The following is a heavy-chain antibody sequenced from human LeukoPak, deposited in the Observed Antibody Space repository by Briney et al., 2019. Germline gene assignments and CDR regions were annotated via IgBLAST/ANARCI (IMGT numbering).Heavy chain of an antibody. Sequence: GRSLRLSCAASGFTFSSYGMHWVRQAPGKGLVWVSRINTDGSGTTYADSVRGRFTISRDNAKTTLYLQMSSLRVEDTAVYYCARSVPWQAAFDIWGQGTMVTVSS. CDR3: ARSVPWQAAFDI. CDR1: GFTFSSYG. J-gene: IGHJ3*02. V-gene: IGHV3-74*01. CDR2: INTDGSGT.